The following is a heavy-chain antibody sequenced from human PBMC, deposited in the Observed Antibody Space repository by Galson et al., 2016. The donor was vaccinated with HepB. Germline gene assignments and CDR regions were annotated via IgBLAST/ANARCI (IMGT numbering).Heavy chain of an antibody. V-gene: IGHV3-30*18. CDR3: AKGGPNYYGSGCYSQLEF. Sequence: SLRLSCATAGFTFISSGMHWVRQAPGKGLEWATFISYDGSNAYYADSVKGRFTVTRDNSKNTLYLQMNSLRPEDTAVYYCAKGGPNYYGSGCYSQLEFWGQGTLVTVSS. J-gene: IGHJ4*02. CDR2: ISYDGSNA. CDR1: GFTFISSG. D-gene: IGHD3-10*01.